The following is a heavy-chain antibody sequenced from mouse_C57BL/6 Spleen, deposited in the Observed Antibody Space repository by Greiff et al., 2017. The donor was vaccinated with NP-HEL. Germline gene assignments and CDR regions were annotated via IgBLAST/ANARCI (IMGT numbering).Heavy chain of an antibody. J-gene: IGHJ3*01. CDR3: ARPYDYDDDWFAY. V-gene: IGHV5-6*01. Sequence: EVMLVESGGDLVKPGGSLKLSCAASGFTFSSYGMSWVRQTPDKRLEWVATISSGGSYTYYPDSVKGRFTISRDNAKNTLYLQMSSLKSEDTAMYYCARPYDYDDDWFAYWGQRTLVTVSA. CDR1: GFTFSSYG. CDR2: ISSGGSYT. D-gene: IGHD2-4*01.